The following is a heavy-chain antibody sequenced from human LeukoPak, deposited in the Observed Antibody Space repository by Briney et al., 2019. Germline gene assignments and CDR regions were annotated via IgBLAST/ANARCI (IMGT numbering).Heavy chain of an antibody. Sequence: GGSLRLSCAASGFTVSSSCMSWVRQAPGKGLEWVSIISSAGTTYYADSVKGRFTISRDNSKNTVYLQVNSLRDEDTAVYYCARDLEAANTYYFDYWGQGTMVTVSS. V-gene: IGHV3-66*01. CDR1: GFTVSSSC. D-gene: IGHD6-13*01. CDR3: ARDLEAANTYYFDY. J-gene: IGHJ4*02. CDR2: ISSAGTT.